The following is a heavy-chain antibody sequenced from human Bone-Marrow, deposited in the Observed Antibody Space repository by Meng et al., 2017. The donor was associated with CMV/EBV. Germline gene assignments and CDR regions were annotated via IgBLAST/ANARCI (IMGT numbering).Heavy chain of an antibody. CDR3: ARGYGRFFD. CDR1: GFTFSDYY. CDR2: ISGRTPDI. J-gene: IGHJ4*01. Sequence: GESLKISCVASGFTFSDYYMTWIRQPPGKGLEWISYISGRTPDISYADSVKGRFTISRDNANNSLYLQMNSLRAEDSAIYYCARGYGRFFDWGPGTRVTGSS. D-gene: IGHD3-3*01. V-gene: IGHV3-11*01.